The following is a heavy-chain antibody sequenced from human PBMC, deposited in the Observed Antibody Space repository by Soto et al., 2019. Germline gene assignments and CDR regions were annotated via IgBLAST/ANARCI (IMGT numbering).Heavy chain of an antibody. CDR2: ISAPNGNT. D-gene: IGHD1-1*01. V-gene: IGHV1-18*01. Sequence: QVHLVQSGAEVKKPGASVKVSCKGSGYAFTTYGITWVRQAPGHGLEWMGWISAPNGNTNYAQTLQGRVTVTRDTSTSTAYMELRILRSDDTAVYYCARGRYGDYWGQGALVTVSS. J-gene: IGHJ4*02. CDR1: GYAFTTYG. CDR3: ARGRYGDY.